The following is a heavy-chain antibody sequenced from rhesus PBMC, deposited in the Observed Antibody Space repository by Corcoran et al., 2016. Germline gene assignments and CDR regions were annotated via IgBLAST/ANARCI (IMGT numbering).Heavy chain of an antibody. CDR2: VSGSSGST. J-gene: IGHJ4*01. Sequence: QVQLQESGPGLVKPSETLSLTCAVSGGSVSSTNWWSWIRQPPGKGLEWIGRVSGSSGSTYYNPSLKSRVTISKDTYKNQLSLILRSVTAADTAVYYWAREGWNSVGDWGQGVLVTVSS. CDR1: GGSVSSTNW. V-gene: IGHV4S19*01. D-gene: IGHD1-20*01. CDR3: AREGWNSVGD.